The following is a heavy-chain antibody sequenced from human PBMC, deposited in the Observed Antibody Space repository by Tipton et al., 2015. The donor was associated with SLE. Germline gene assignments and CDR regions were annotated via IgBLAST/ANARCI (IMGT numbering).Heavy chain of an antibody. Sequence: TLSLTCAVYGGSFSGYYWSWIRQPPGKGLEWIGEINHSGSTNYNPSLKSRVTISVDTSKNQFSLKLSSVTAADTAVYYCARGGNCSGGSCHGGMDVWGQGTTVTVSS. CDR3: ARGGNCSGGSCHGGMDV. D-gene: IGHD2-15*01. V-gene: IGHV4-34*01. CDR2: INHSGST. J-gene: IGHJ6*02. CDR1: GGSFSGYY.